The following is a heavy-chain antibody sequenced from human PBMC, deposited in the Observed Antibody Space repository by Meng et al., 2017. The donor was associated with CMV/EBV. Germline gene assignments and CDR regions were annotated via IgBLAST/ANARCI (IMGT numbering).Heavy chain of an antibody. J-gene: IGHJ6*02. CDR1: GGSISSYY. V-gene: IGHV4-59*01. D-gene: IGHD3-9*01. Sequence: SETLSLTCTVSGGSISSYYWSWIRQPPGKGLEWIGYIYYSGSTNYNPYLKSRVTISVDTSKNQFSLKLSSVTAADTAVYYCARERVLYYDILTGWLGYYGMDVWGQGTTVTVSS. CDR3: ARERVLYYDILTGWLGYYGMDV. CDR2: IYYSGST.